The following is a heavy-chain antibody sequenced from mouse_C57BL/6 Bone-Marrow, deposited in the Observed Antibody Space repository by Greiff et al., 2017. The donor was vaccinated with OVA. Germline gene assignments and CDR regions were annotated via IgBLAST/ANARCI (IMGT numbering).Heavy chain of an antibody. Sequence: EVQLQQSGGGLVQPGGSLKLSCAASGFTFSDYYMYWVRQTPEKRLEWVAYISNGGGSTYYPDTVKGRFTISRDNAKNTLYLQMSRLKSEDTAMYYCARGAYYSNYGFAYWGQGTLVTVSA. CDR2: ISNGGGST. J-gene: IGHJ3*01. D-gene: IGHD2-5*01. CDR1: GFTFSDYY. CDR3: ARGAYYSNYGFAY. V-gene: IGHV5-12*01.